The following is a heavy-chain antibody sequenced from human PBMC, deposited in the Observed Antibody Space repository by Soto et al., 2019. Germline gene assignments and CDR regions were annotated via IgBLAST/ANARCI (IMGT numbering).Heavy chain of an antibody. CDR2: VSHDGRNT. J-gene: IGHJ4*02. Sequence: VQLVESGGGVVQPGRSLRLSCAASGFTFSAYAMHWVRQAPGKGLAWVAVVSHDGRNTHYADSVKGRFTISRDISKNTVSREMTSLRAEDTAVYYWAKGGRQWLVTSDFNYWGQGALVTVSS. V-gene: IGHV3-30*18. D-gene: IGHD6-19*01. CDR3: AKGGRQWLVTSDFNY. CDR1: GFTFSAYA.